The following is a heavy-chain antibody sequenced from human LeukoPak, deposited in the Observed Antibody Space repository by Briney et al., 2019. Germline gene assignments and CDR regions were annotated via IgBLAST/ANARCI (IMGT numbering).Heavy chain of an antibody. CDR2: ISASGGST. V-gene: IGHV3-23*01. CDR3: AKGASASRYFDY. J-gene: IGHJ4*02. CDR1: GVTFSSCA. D-gene: IGHD1-26*01. Sequence: GGSLRLSCAASGVTFSSCAMNWVRQAPGKGLEWVSDISASGGSTNYADAVKGRFTISRDNSKNTLYLQMSSLRVEDAAVYYCAKGASASRYFDYWGQGTLVTVSS.